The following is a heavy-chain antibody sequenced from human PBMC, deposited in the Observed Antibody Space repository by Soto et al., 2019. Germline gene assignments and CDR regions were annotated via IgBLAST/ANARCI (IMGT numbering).Heavy chain of an antibody. D-gene: IGHD1-1*01. Sequence: ECLKTSCKGSGYGFTSYWIGWVRQIPGKGLEWMGIIYPGDSDTRYSPSFQGQVSFSADKSISTAYLQWSSLKASDTAMYYCARLGVEMATTTHFDSWGQGTLVTVSS. CDR1: GYGFTSYW. CDR2: IYPGDSDT. J-gene: IGHJ4*02. V-gene: IGHV5-51*01. CDR3: ARLGVEMATTTHFDS.